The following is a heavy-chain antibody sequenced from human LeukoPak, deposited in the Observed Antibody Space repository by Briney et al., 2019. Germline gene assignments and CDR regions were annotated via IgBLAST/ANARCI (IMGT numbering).Heavy chain of an antibody. CDR3: SREDYGEYVSPIYYFDF. CDR1: GYTFTSYY. D-gene: IGHD4-17*01. V-gene: IGHV1-46*01. Sequence: ASVKVSCKASGYTFTSYYMHWVRQAPGQGLEWMGIINPSGGSTSYAQKFQGRVTMTRDTSTSTVYMELSSLRSEDTAVYYCSREDYGEYVSPIYYFDFWGQGTLVTVSS. J-gene: IGHJ4*02. CDR2: INPSGGST.